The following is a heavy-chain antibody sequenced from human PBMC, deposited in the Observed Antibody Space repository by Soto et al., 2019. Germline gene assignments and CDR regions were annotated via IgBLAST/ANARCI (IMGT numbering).Heavy chain of an antibody. CDR2: INPTGGST. CDR3: AREAVNNYCGMDV. J-gene: IGHJ6*02. CDR1: GYTFTSHY. Sequence: QVQLVQSGAEVKKPGASVKVSCKASGYTFTSHYLHWVRQAPGQGPEWMGVINPTGGSTRYAQRCQGRVXETXDXCTSTVYMELNSLRSEDTAVYYCAREAVNNYCGMDVWGQGTTVTVSS. V-gene: IGHV1-46*01.